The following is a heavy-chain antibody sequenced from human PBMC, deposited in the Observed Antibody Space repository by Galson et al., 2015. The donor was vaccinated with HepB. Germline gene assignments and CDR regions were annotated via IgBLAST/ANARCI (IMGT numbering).Heavy chain of an antibody. J-gene: IGHJ4*02. CDR2: ITPIFGRA. D-gene: IGHD1-26*01. V-gene: IGHV1-69*13. CDR1: GGTFRTYA. Sequence: SVKVSCKASGGTFRTYAFSWVRQAPGQGLEWMGGITPIFGRANYAQKFQGRVTITADESTSTAYMELSSLRSEDTAVYYCARERGGGSWIDYWGQGTLVTVSS. CDR3: ARERGGGSWIDY.